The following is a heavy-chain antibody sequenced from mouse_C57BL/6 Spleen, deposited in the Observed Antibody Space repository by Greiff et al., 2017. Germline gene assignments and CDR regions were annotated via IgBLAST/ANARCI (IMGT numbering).Heavy chain of an antibody. CDR1: GYTFTSYW. Sequence: VQLQQSGADLAKPGASVKLSCTASGYTFTSYWMHWVKQRPGQGLEWIGYINPSSGYTKYNQKFKAKATLTADKSSSTAYMQLSSLTYEDAAVYYCARGLFGGYFDVWGKGTTVTVSS. J-gene: IGHJ1*03. D-gene: IGHD3-1*01. V-gene: IGHV1-7*01. CDR3: ARGLFGGYFDV. CDR2: INPSSGYT.